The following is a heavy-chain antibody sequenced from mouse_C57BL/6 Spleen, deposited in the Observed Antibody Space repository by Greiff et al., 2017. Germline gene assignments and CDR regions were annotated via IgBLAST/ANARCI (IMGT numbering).Heavy chain of an antibody. J-gene: IGHJ2*01. V-gene: IGHV1-61*01. CDR2: IYPSDSET. CDR3: ATVVATNFDY. CDR1: GYTFTSYW. Sequence: VHLQQPGAELVRPGSSVKLSCKASGYTFTSYWMDWVKQRPGQGLEWIGNIYPSDSETHYNQKFKDKATLTVDKSSSTAYMQLSSLTSEDSAVYYCATVVATNFDYWGQGTTLTVSS. D-gene: IGHD1-1*01.